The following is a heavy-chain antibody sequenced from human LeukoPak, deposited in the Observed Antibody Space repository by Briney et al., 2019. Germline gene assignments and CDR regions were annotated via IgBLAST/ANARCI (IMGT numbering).Heavy chain of an antibody. J-gene: IGHJ4*02. CDR1: GFTFSNHG. V-gene: IGHV3-23*01. CDR3: AKDGSGWYSYFDN. D-gene: IGHD6-19*01. CDR2: ISPSGDIT. Sequence: GGSLRLSCAASGFTFSNHGMNWVRQAPGKGLEWVSGISPSGDITYYADSVKGRFTISRDNSKNTLYLEVISLTAEDTAVYYCAKDGSGWYSYFDNWGQGTLVTVSS.